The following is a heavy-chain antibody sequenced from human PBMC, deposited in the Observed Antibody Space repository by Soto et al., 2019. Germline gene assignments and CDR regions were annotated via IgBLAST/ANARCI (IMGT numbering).Heavy chain of an antibody. V-gene: IGHV3-23*01. Sequence: GGSLRLSCAASGFTFGSYAMSWVRLAPGKGLEWVSVAGPSGSSTFYADSVRGRFTISRDNVENTLYLQMNSLRVADTALYFCARTYYYDSTGYYRTFDYWGQGTLVTVSS. CDR2: AGPSGSST. CDR1: GFTFGSYA. D-gene: IGHD3-22*01. J-gene: IGHJ4*02. CDR3: ARTYYYDSTGYYRTFDY.